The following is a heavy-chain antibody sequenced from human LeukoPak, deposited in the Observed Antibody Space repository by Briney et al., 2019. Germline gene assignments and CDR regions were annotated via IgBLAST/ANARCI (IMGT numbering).Heavy chain of an antibody. J-gene: IGHJ4*02. CDR2: INPNSGGT. D-gene: IGHD4-17*01. CDR3: ARDSVDYGDYAY. CDR1: GYIFTGYY. Sequence: ASVKVSCKASGYIFTGYYMHWVRQAPGQGLEWMGWINPNSGGTNYAQKFQGRVTMTRDTSISTAYMELSRLRSDDTAVYYCARDSVDYGDYAYWGQGTLVTVSS. V-gene: IGHV1-2*02.